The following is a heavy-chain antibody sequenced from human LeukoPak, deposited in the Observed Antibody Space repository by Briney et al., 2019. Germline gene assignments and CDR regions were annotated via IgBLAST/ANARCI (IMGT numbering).Heavy chain of an antibody. CDR2: IYSGGST. CDR3: AKTLLDYYDSSGFDY. D-gene: IGHD3-22*01. J-gene: IGHJ4*02. Sequence: GGSLRLSCAASGFTVSSNYMSWVRQAPGKGLEWVSVIYSGGSTYYADSVKGRFTISRDNSKNTLYLQMNSLRAEDTAVYYCAKTLLDYYDSSGFDYWGQGTLVTVSS. CDR1: GFTVSSNY. V-gene: IGHV3-53*01.